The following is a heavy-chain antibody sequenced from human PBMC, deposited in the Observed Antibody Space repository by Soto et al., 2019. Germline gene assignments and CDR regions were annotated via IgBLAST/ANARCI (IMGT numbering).Heavy chain of an antibody. Sequence: EVQLLESGGGLVQPGGSLRLSCAASGFTFSSYAMSWVRQAPGKGLEWVSAISASGGGTYYADSVKGRSTISRDNSKNTLYLKMNSLRAQDTAVYYCAKDLGYSYGYGPVDYWGQGTLVTVSS. CDR2: ISASGGGT. V-gene: IGHV3-23*01. CDR1: GFTFSSYA. J-gene: IGHJ4*02. CDR3: AKDLGYSYGYGPVDY. D-gene: IGHD5-18*01.